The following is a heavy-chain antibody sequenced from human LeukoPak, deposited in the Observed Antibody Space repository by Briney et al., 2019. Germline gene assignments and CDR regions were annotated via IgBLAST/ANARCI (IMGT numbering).Heavy chain of an antibody. J-gene: IGHJ4*02. D-gene: IGHD1-26*01. CDR1: GFTFSSYE. V-gene: IGHV3-30-3*01. CDR3: WVGATSFDY. CDR2: ISYDGSNK. Sequence: GGSLRLSCAASGFTFSSYEMNWVRQAPGKGLEWVAVISYDGSNKYYADSVKGRFTISRDNSKNTLYLQMNSLRAEDTAVYRGWVGATSFDYWGQGTLVTVSS.